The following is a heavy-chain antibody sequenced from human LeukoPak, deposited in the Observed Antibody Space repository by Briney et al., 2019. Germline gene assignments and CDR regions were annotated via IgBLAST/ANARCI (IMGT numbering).Heavy chain of an antibody. Sequence: GGSLRLSCAASGFTFRNYYMTWIRQAPGKGLEWVPYISASGDTIYYGDSVRGRFTISRDNAKNSLYLDMNTLKAEDTAVYYCARDPSWEILSYFDYWGQGTLVTVSS. CDR1: GFTFRNYY. J-gene: IGHJ4*02. V-gene: IGHV3-11*04. D-gene: IGHD1-26*01. CDR3: ARDPSWEILSYFDY. CDR2: ISASGDTI.